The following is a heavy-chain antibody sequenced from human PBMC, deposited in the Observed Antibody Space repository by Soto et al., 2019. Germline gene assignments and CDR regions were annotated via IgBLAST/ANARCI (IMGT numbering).Heavy chain of an antibody. CDR1: GFTFSSYG. V-gene: IGHV3-33*01. D-gene: IGHD1-1*01. CDR3: ARDPGIPGPSTNYFDY. CDR2: IWYDGSNK. J-gene: IGHJ4*02. Sequence: QVQLVESGGGVVQPGRSLRLSCAASGFTFSSYGMHWVRQAPGKGLEWVAVIWYDGSNKYYADSVKGRFTISRDNSKNTLDLQMNSVRAEDTAVYYCARDPGIPGPSTNYFDYWGQGTLVAVSS.